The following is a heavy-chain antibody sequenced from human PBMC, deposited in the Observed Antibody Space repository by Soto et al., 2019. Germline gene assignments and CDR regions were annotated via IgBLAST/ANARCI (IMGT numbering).Heavy chain of an antibody. J-gene: IGHJ6*02. CDR3: AKGLVGYVFGVQDYHYGMDV. Sequence: QVQLVESGGGVVQPGRSLRLSCAASRFTFSSYGMHWVRQAPGKGLEWVAAISYDGSNKNYADSVKGRFTISRDNSKNTLYLQMNGRRGEDTAVYHCAKGLVGYVFGVQDYHYGMDVWGQGTTVTVSS. CDR1: RFTFSSYG. V-gene: IGHV3-30*18. D-gene: IGHD2-8*02. CDR2: ISYDGSNK.